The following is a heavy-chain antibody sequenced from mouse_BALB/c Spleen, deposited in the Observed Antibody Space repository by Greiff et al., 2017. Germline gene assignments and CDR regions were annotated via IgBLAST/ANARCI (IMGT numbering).Heavy chain of an antibody. J-gene: IGHJ2*01. D-gene: IGHD2-1*01. CDR2: ISYSGST. CDR1: GYSITSDYA. Sequence: EVQLQESGPGLVKPSQSLSLTCTVTGYSITSDYAWNWIRQFPGNKLEWMGYISYSGSTSYNPSLKSRISITRDTSKNQFFLQLNSVTTEDTATYYCARSVYGNYDYFDYWGQGTTLTVSS. CDR3: ARSVYGNYDYFDY. V-gene: IGHV3-2*02.